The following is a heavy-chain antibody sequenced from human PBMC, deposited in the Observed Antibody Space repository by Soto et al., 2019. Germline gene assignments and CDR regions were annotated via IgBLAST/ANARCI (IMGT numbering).Heavy chain of an antibody. D-gene: IGHD5-12*01. Sequence: PSETLSLTCTVSGGSISSGNYYWSWIRQPPGKGLEWIGFISYSGSAHYNPSLKSRVNMSVDTSKKQFPLNLSFVTAADTAVYYCARAQTWIPRRGEFDLWGQGTLVTVSS. V-gene: IGHV4-30-4*01. CDR3: ARAQTWIPRRGEFDL. CDR2: ISYSGSA. CDR1: GGSISSGNYY. J-gene: IGHJ5*02.